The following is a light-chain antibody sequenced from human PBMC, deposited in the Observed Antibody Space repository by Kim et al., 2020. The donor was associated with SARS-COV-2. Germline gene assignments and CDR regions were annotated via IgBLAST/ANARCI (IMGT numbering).Light chain of an antibody. Sequence: QSALTQPASVSGSPGQSITISCTGTSSDVGGYNYVSWYQQHPGKAPKLMIYDVSNRPSGVSYRFSGSKSGNTASLTISGLQAEDEADYYCSSYTSSSTPVVFGGGTQLTVL. CDR3: SSYTSSSTPVV. J-gene: IGLJ2*01. V-gene: IGLV2-14*03. CDR1: SSDVGGYNY. CDR2: DVS.